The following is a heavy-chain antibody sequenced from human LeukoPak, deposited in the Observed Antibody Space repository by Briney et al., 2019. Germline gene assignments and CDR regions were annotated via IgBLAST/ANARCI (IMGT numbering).Heavy chain of an antibody. CDR3: ARAPGDYTDY. CDR1: GFTFSSYA. J-gene: IGHJ4*02. Sequence: GRFLRLSCAASGFTFSSYAMHWVRQAPGKGLEWVAVISYDGSNKYYADSVKGRFTISRDNSKNTLYLQMNSLRAEDTAVYYCARAPGDYTDYWGQGALVTVSS. CDR2: ISYDGSNK. V-gene: IGHV3-30*04.